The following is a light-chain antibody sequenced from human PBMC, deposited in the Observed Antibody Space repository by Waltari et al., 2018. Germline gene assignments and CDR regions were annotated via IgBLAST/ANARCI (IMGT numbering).Light chain of an antibody. CDR1: QSFRTN. CDR3: QQYYVWPPIT. J-gene: IGKJ4*01. CDR2: GAS. Sequence: LLTQSPASLSVSPGDTVILSCRASQSFRTNLFWYQQKAGQAPRTLIYGASTRASCVPSRFSSSGSETDFTLIISSLQSEDAAVYFCQQYYVWPPITFGGGTKLEI. V-gene: IGKV3-15*01.